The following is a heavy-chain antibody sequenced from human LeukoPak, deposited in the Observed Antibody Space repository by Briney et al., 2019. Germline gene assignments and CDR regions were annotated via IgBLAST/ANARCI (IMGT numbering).Heavy chain of an antibody. CDR1: GYTFTGYY. CDR3: ARDPGSYYDSSGTEY. J-gene: IGHJ4*02. Sequence: ASVKVSCKASGYTFTGYYMHWVRQAPGQGLEWMGWINPNSGGTNYAQKFQGRVTMTGDTSISTAYMELSRLRSDDTAVYYCARDPGSYYDSSGTEYWGQGTLVTVSS. D-gene: IGHD3-22*01. V-gene: IGHV1-2*02. CDR2: INPNSGGT.